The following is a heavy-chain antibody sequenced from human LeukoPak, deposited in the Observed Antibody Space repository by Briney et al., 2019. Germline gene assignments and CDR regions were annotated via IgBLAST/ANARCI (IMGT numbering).Heavy chain of an antibody. V-gene: IGHV3-21*01. D-gene: IGHD3-22*01. J-gene: IGHJ4*02. CDR1: GFTFSSYS. CDR3: ARGVTGYDGSY. CDR2: ISSSSSYI. Sequence: GGSLRPSCAASGFTFSSYSMNSVRQAPGKGLEWVSSISSSSSYIYYADSVKGRFTISRDNAKNSLYLQMNSLRAEDTAVYYCARGVTGYDGSYWGQGTLVTVSS.